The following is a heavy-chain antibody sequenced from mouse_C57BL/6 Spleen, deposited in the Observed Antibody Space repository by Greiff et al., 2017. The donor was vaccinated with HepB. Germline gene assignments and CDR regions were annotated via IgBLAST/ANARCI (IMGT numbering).Heavy chain of an antibody. D-gene: IGHD1-1*01. V-gene: IGHV3-1*01. CDR1: GYSITSGYD. CDR2: ISYSGST. Sequence: EVQLVESGPGMVKPSQSLSLTFTVTGYSITSGYDWHWIRHFPGNKLEWMGYISYSGSTNYNPSLKSRISITHDTSKNHFFLKLNSVTTEDTATYYCARAVVATDYAMDYWGQGTSVTVSS. J-gene: IGHJ4*01. CDR3: ARAVVATDYAMDY.